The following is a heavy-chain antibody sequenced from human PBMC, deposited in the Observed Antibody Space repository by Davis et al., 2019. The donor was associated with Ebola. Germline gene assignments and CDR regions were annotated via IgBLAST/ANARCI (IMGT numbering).Heavy chain of an antibody. J-gene: IGHJ5*01. D-gene: IGHD5-12*01. Sequence: GESLKISCAASGFTFSSSWMHWVRQAPGKGLVWVSHINGDGTNTNYADSVKGRFTISRDNARSTLFLQMNSLREEDTAVYYCGRDLSGKFDSWGQGTLVTVSS. CDR1: GFTFSSSW. CDR2: INGDGTNT. V-gene: IGHV3-74*01. CDR3: GRDLSGKFDS.